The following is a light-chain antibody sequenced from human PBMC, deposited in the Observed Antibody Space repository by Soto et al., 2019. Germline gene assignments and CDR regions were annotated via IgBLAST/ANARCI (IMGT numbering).Light chain of an antibody. CDR1: SSDIGSNT. Sequence: SVLTQPPSASGTPGQRVTISCSGSSSDIGSNTVNWYQQLPGSAPKLLIYRDNQRPSGVSNRFSGSNSGSTASLTISGLQAEDEADYYFCSYVGATTYVFGTGTKVTVL. V-gene: IGLV1-44*01. J-gene: IGLJ1*01. CDR2: RDN. CDR3: CSYVGATTYV.